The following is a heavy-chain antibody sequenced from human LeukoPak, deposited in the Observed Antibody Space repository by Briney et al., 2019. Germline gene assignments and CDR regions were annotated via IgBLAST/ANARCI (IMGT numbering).Heavy chain of an antibody. J-gene: IGHJ6*02. CDR3: AKQGESLDYYFMDV. CDR1: GFTFSSYA. V-gene: IGHV3-30-3*02. CDR2: ISYDGSNK. Sequence: GGSLRLSCAASGFTFSSYAMHWVRQAPGKGLEWVAAISYDGSNKYYADSVKGRFTISRDNSKNTVYLQMNSLSPEDTALYYCAKQGESLDYYFMDVWGQGTTVTVSS. D-gene: IGHD3-10*01.